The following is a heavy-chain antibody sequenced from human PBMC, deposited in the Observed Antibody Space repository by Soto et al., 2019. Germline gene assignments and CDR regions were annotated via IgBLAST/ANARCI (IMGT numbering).Heavy chain of an antibody. CDR3: AKDRYQQLVIFDY. D-gene: IGHD6-13*01. Sequence: GALRLSCAASGFTFSSYAMSWVRQAPGKGLEGVSAISGSGGSTYYADSVKGRFTISRDNSKNTLYLQMNSLRAEDTAVYYCAKDRYQQLVIFDYWGKGPLVTVSS. J-gene: IGHJ4*02. CDR1: GFTFSSYA. V-gene: IGHV3-23*01. CDR2: ISGSGGST.